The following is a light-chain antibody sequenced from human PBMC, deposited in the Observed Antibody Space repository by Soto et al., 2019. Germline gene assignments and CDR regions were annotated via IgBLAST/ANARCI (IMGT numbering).Light chain of an antibody. CDR3: QQYNNWPPLT. V-gene: IGKV3-15*01. CDR1: QSVSSS. Sequence: EIVLTQSPGILSLSPGERASLSCGASQSVSSSSLAWYQQKPGQAPRLLIYGASTRATGIPARFSGSGSGTEFTLTISSLQSEDFAVYYCQQYNNWPPLTFGGGTKVDIK. J-gene: IGKJ4*01. CDR2: GAS.